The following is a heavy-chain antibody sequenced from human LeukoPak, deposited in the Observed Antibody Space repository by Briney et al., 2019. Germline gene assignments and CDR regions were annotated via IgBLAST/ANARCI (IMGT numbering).Heavy chain of an antibody. Sequence: GGSLRLSCVASGFSLNDYSIHWVRQAPGKGLEWVSGFSWRSGNLGYADSVKGRFTISRDSAKNSVYLQMNSLRPEDTALYFCAKEIEIAARPAADCWGQGTLVTVSS. J-gene: IGHJ4*02. V-gene: IGHV3-9*01. CDR3: AKEIEIAARPAADC. D-gene: IGHD6-6*01. CDR1: GFSLNDYS. CDR2: FSWRSGNL.